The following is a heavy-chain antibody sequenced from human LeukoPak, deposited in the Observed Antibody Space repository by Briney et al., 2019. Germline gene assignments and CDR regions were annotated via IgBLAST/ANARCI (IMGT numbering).Heavy chain of an antibody. V-gene: IGHV3-23*01. Sequence: GGSLRLSCAASGFTFSSYAMSWVRQAPGKGLEWVSAISGSGGSIYYADSVKGRFTISRDNSKNTLYLQMNSLRAEDTAVYYCAKGAPVGATGLSRLTSWGFDYWGQGTLVTVSS. D-gene: IGHD1-26*01. CDR2: ISGSGGSI. CDR1: GFTFSSYA. J-gene: IGHJ4*02. CDR3: AKGAPVGATGLSRLTSWGFDY.